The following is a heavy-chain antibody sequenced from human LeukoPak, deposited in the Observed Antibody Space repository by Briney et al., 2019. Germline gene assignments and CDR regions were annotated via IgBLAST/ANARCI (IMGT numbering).Heavy chain of an antibody. Sequence: SVKVSCKAAGGTFSSYAISRVRQAPGQGLEWMGGIIPIFGTAKYAQKFQGRVTITADELTRTAYMELSSLRSEDTAVYYCARAPSLVVTASPWLGWFDPWGQGTLVTVSS. CDR2: IIPIFGTA. CDR3: ARAPSLVVTASPWLGWFDP. D-gene: IGHD2-21*02. V-gene: IGHV1-69*13. CDR1: GGTFSSYA. J-gene: IGHJ5*02.